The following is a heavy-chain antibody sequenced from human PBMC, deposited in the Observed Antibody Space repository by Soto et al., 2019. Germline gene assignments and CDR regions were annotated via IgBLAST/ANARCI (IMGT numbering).Heavy chain of an antibody. CDR1: GDSVSSSDFY. J-gene: IGHJ4*02. D-gene: IGHD6-6*01. Sequence: PSETLSLTCAVSGDSVSSSDFYWTWIRQPPGKALEWIGYVYYSGSTNYNPSLKSRVTISVDTSKNQFSLKLSSVTAADTAVYYCARAARYSSSPAYFDYWGQGTLVTVSS. V-gene: IGHV4-61*08. CDR3: ARAARYSSSPAYFDY. CDR2: VYYSGST.